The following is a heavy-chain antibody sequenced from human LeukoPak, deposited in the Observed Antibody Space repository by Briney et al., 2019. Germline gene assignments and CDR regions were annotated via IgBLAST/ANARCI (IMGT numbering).Heavy chain of an antibody. D-gene: IGHD5/OR15-5a*01. V-gene: IGHV5-51*01. Sequence: GESLKISCKGSGYSFTSYWLGWVRQMPGRGLEWMGIIYPGDSDTRYSPSFQGQVTISADKSISTAYLQWSSLKASDTAMYYCARSPSPQVYDAFDIWGQGTMVTVSS. CDR3: ARSPSPQVYDAFDI. J-gene: IGHJ3*02. CDR2: IYPGDSDT. CDR1: GYSFTSYW.